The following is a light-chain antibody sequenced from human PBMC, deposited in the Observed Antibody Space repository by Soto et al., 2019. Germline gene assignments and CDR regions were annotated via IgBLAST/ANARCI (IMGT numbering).Light chain of an antibody. Sequence: QSVLTQPPSASGSPGQSVTISCTGTSSDVGAYPFVSWYQQHPVKAPKLIISEVSKRPSGVPDRFSGSKSGNTASLTVSGLQAEDEADYYCSSLVGSIHFYVFGPGTKVIVL. V-gene: IGLV2-8*01. CDR2: EVS. CDR3: SSLVGSIHFYV. CDR1: SSDVGAYPF. J-gene: IGLJ1*01.